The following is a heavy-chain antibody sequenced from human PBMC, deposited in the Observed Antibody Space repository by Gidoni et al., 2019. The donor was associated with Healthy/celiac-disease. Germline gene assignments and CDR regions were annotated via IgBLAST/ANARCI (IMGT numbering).Heavy chain of an antibody. V-gene: IGHV3-9*01. J-gene: IGHJ4*02. D-gene: IGHD3-16*01. CDR3: AKDGGSLQTHFDY. CDR1: GFTFDDDA. CDR2: ISWNSGCI. Sequence: EVQLVASGGGLVQPGRSLRLSCAVSGFTFDDDAMHWVRQAPGKGMEWISGISWNSGCIGYADSGKGRFTISRDNAKNSLYLQMNSLRAEDTALYYCAKDGGSLQTHFDYWGQGTLVTVSS.